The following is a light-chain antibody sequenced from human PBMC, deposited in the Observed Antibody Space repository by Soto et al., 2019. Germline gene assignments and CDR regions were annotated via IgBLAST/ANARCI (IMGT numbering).Light chain of an antibody. CDR2: DVT. CDR3: SSYTSSSTPLYV. CDR1: SSDVGSYRY. V-gene: IGLV2-14*03. Sequence: QSVLSQPASVSGAPGQSISISCNRNSSDVGSYRYVYWYQHHPGKAPKLMIYDVTNRPSGVSNRFSGSKSGNTASLTISGLQAEDEADYYCSSYTSSSTPLYVFGTGTKVTVL. J-gene: IGLJ1*01.